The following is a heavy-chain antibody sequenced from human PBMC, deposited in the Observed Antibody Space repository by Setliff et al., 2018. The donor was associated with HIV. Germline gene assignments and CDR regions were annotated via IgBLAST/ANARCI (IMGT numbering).Heavy chain of an antibody. CDR3: ARVSKTYWYSIPRDYYHHMDV. Sequence: SETLSLTCAVYGGSFSAYYWSWIRQTPGKGLEWIGEINHSGGTNYNPSLKSRVTMSVDTSKNQLSLKLSSVTAEDTAMYYCARVSKTYWYSIPRDYYHHMDVWGKGTTVTVSS. CDR1: GGSFSAYY. J-gene: IGHJ6*03. CDR2: INHSGGT. V-gene: IGHV4-34*01. D-gene: IGHD2-8*02.